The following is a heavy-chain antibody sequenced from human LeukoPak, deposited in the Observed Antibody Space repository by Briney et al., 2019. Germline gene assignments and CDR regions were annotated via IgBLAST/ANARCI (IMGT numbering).Heavy chain of an antibody. D-gene: IGHD6-6*01. CDR3: ARVNIGPRRAVGDPPWFDP. CDR1: GYTFTSYG. Sequence: GASVKVSCMASGYTFTSYGISWVRQAPGQGLEWMGWISAYNGNTNYAQKLQGRVTMTTDTSTSTAYMELRSLRSDDTAVHYCARVNIGPRRAVGDPPWFDPWGQGTLVTVSS. CDR2: ISAYNGNT. J-gene: IGHJ5*02. V-gene: IGHV1-18*01.